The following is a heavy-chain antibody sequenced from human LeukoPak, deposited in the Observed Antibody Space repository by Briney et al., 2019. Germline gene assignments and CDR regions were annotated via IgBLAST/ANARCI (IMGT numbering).Heavy chain of an antibody. J-gene: IGHJ4*02. Sequence: PGRSLRLSCAASGFTFSSYWMSWVRQAPGKGLEWVANIKDDGSAKYYVDSVKGRFTISRDNAKNSLFLQMNSLRAEDTAVYYCARELPLDYWGQGTLVTVSS. CDR1: GFTFSSYW. CDR2: IKDDGSAK. CDR3: ARELPLDY. V-gene: IGHV3-7*01. D-gene: IGHD2-15*01.